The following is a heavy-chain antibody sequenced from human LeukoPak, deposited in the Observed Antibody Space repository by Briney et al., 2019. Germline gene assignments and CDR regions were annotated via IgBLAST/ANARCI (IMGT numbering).Heavy chain of an antibody. J-gene: IGHJ5*02. CDR1: GGSISSYY. CDR3: ASIIDQLGFDP. D-gene: IGHD2-2*01. V-gene: IGHV4-59*08. Sequence: SETPSLTCTVSGGSISSYYWSWIRQPPGKGLEWIGYIYYSGSTNYNPSLKSRVTISVDTSKNQFSLKLSSVTAADTAVYYCASIIDQLGFDPWGQGTLVTVSS. CDR2: IYYSGST.